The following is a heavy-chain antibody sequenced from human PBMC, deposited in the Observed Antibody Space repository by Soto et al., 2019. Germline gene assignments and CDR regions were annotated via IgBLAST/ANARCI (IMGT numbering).Heavy chain of an antibody. CDR1: GFTFSTYW. J-gene: IGHJ6*02. CDR3: ARGLRFLEWQSSHWYYGMDV. Sequence: GGSLRLSCAASGFTFSTYWMSWVRQAPGKGLEWVANIKEDGDEKYYVDSVKGRFTISRDNAKNSLYLQMNGLRAEDTAIYYCARGLRFLEWQSSHWYYGMDVWGQGTAVTVSS. CDR2: IKEDGDEK. V-gene: IGHV3-7*03. D-gene: IGHD3-3*01.